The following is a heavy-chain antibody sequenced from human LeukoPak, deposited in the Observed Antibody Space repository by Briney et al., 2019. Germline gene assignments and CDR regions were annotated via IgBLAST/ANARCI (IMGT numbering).Heavy chain of an antibody. Sequence: GGSLRLSCAASGFTFSIYAMSWVRQAPGKGLEWVSALTDSGGNTYYAGSVKGRFTISRDNSKNTLYLQMNSLRAEDTAVYYCAKAMVQGVLPYYYYYMDVWGKGTTVTVSS. CDR3: AKAMVQGVLPYYYYYMDV. J-gene: IGHJ6*03. CDR2: LTDSGGNT. CDR1: GFTFSIYA. V-gene: IGHV3-23*01. D-gene: IGHD3-10*01.